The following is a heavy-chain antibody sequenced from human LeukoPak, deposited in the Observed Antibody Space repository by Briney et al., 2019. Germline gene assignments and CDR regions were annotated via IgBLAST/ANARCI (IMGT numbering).Heavy chain of an antibody. CDR3: ARDVVVTSSPDAFDI. CDR1: GDSVSSGGYY. J-gene: IGHJ3*02. Sequence: SQTLSLTCAVSGDSVSSGGYYWTWIRQHPGKGLEWFGYISNSGTTSYNPSLRSRVTISVDTSNNHLSLRLTSVTAADTAVYYCARDVVVTSSPDAFDIWGQGTMVTVSS. CDR2: ISNSGTT. D-gene: IGHD2-21*02. V-gene: IGHV4-31*11.